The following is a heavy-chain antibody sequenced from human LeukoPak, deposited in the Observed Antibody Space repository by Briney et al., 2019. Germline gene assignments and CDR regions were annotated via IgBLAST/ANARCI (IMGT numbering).Heavy chain of an antibody. CDR3: AKTTAGYSSGRYPGWPVDY. CDR1: GFTFGSYA. CDR2: ISGGGGST. D-gene: IGHD6-19*01. Sequence: SGGSLRLSCAASGFTFGSYAMYWVRQAPGKGLEWVSGISGGGGSTFYADSVKGRFTISRDNSENTVYLQMNSLRADDTAVYYCAKTTAGYSSGRYPGWPVDYWGQGTLVTVSS. V-gene: IGHV3-23*01. J-gene: IGHJ4*02.